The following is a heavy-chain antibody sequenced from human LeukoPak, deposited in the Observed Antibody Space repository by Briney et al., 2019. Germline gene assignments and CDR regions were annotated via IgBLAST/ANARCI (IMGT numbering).Heavy chain of an antibody. D-gene: IGHD5-12*01. CDR3: AREKGDGYNV. CDR2: IYYSGST. CDR1: GGSISSGGYS. Sequence: PSQTLSLTCAVSGGSISSGGYSWSWIRQPPGKGLEWIGYIYYSGSTDYNPSLKSRVTISVDTSKNQFSLKLSSVTAADTAVYYCAREKGDGYNVWGRGTLVTVSS. V-gene: IGHV4-30-4*07. J-gene: IGHJ4*02.